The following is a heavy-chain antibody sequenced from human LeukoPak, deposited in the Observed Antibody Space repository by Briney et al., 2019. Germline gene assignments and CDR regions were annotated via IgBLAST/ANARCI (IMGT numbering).Heavy chain of an antibody. D-gene: IGHD1-26*01. CDR3: AKDFGNSGSYYGLLVY. V-gene: IGHV3-23*01. CDR2: ISGSGGST. Sequence: GGSLRLSCAASGFTFSNAWMSWVRQAPGKGLEWVSAISGSGGSTYYADSVKGRFTISRDNSKNTLYLQMNSLRAEDTAVYCCAKDFGNSGSYYGLLVYWGQGTPVTVSP. J-gene: IGHJ4*02. CDR1: GFTFSNAW.